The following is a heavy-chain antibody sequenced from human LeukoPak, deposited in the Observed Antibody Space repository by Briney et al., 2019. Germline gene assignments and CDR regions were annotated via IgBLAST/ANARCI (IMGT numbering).Heavy chain of an antibody. CDR3: ARSIAAAGLSYYYYGMDV. J-gene: IGHJ6*02. Sequence: SQTLSLTCAISGDSVSSNSAAWNWIRQSPSRGLEWLGRTYYRSKWYNDYAVSVKSRITINPDTSKNQFSLQLNSVTPEDTAVYYCARSIAAAGLSYYYYGMDVWGQGTTVTVSS. D-gene: IGHD6-13*01. V-gene: IGHV6-1*01. CDR1: GDSVSSNSAA. CDR2: TYYRSKWYN.